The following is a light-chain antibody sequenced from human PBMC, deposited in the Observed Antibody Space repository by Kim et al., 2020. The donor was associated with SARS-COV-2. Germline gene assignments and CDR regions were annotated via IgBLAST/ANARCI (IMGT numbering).Light chain of an antibody. Sequence: QSVLTQPPSVSGAPGQRVTISCTGSSSNIGAGYDVQWYQQLPGTAPKLLINGNNNRPSGVPDRFSGSKSGTSASLAITGLQAEDEADYYCQSYDSSLSGVFGGGTQLTVL. J-gene: IGLJ3*02. CDR1: SSNIGAGYD. CDR2: GNN. V-gene: IGLV1-40*01. CDR3: QSYDSSLSGV.